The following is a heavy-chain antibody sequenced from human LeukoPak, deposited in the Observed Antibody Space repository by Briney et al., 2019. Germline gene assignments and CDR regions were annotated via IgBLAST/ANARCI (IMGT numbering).Heavy chain of an antibody. J-gene: IGHJ4*02. Sequence: ASVKVSCKASGYTFTSYYMHWVRQAPGQGLEWMGIINLSGGSTSYAQKFQGRVTMTTDTSTSTAYMELRSLRSDDTAVYYCARDHYYDSSGYSNFDYWGQGTLVTVSS. CDR3: ARDHYYDSSGYSNFDY. CDR1: GYTFTSYY. V-gene: IGHV1-46*01. D-gene: IGHD3-22*01. CDR2: INLSGGST.